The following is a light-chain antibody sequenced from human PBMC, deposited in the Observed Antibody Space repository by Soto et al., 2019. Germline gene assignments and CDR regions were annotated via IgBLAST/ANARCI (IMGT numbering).Light chain of an antibody. CDR2: AAS. V-gene: IGKV1-39*01. CDR3: QQSYSST. CDR1: QDSTKY. J-gene: IGKJ4*01. Sequence: IQLTQSPSSLSASVGDRVTITCRASQDSTKYLAWYQQKPGKATKRLIYAASSLQSGVPSRFSGRGSGTDFTLTISSLQPEDFATYYCQQSYSSTFGGGTKVDIK.